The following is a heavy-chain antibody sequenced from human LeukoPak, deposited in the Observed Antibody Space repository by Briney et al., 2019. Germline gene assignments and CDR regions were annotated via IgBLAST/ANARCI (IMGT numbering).Heavy chain of an antibody. V-gene: IGHV4-34*01. Sequence: PSETLSLTCAVYGGSFSGYYWSWIRQPPGKGLEWIGEINHSGSTNYNPSLKSRVTISVDTSKNQFSLKLSSVTAADTAVYYCARGQGRIAVAGQIDYWGQGTLVTVSS. CDR2: INHSGST. D-gene: IGHD6-19*01. CDR3: ARGQGRIAVAGQIDY. J-gene: IGHJ4*02. CDR1: GGSFSGYY.